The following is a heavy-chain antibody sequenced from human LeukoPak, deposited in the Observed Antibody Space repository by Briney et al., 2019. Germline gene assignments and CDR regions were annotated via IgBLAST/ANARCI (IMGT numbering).Heavy chain of an antibody. CDR3: TTGGGPYAFDI. J-gene: IGHJ3*02. CDR2: IKSKTDGGTT. V-gene: IGHV3-15*01. Sequence: GGSLRPSCAASGFTFSSYAMSWVRQAPGKRLEWVGRIKSKTDGGTTDYAAPVKGRFTISRDDSKNTLYLQMNSLKTEDTAVYYCTTGGGPYAFDIWGQGTMVTVSS. CDR1: GFTFSSYA.